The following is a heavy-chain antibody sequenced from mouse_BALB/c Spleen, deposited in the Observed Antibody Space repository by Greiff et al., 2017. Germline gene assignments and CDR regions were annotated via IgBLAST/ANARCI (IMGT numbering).Heavy chain of an antibody. J-gene: IGHJ1*01. CDR3: TRGGSYWYLDD. Sequence: VQLQQPGAELVRPGASVKLSCKASGYTFTSYWINWVKQRPGQGLEWIGNIYPSDSYTNYNQKFKDKATLTVDKSSSTAYMQLSSPTSEDSAVYYCTRGGSYWYLDDWGEGTTVTVSS. CDR2: IYPSDSYT. D-gene: IGHD1-1*02. V-gene: IGHV1-69*02. CDR1: GYTFTSYW.